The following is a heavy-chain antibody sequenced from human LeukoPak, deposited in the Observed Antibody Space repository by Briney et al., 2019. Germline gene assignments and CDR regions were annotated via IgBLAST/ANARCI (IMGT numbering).Heavy chain of an antibody. V-gene: IGHV1-18*01. CDR2: ISAYNGKT. Sequence: ASVILSCKASGYTFTSYGISWLRQAPGQGLEWVGWISAYNGKTNYAQKFQGRVTMTTDTSTSTAYMDLRGLRSDDTAVYYCARDSTRGVEQLPFDYWGQGTVVTVSS. CDR3: ARDSTRGVEQLPFDY. J-gene: IGHJ4*02. D-gene: IGHD6-6*01. CDR1: GYTFTSYG.